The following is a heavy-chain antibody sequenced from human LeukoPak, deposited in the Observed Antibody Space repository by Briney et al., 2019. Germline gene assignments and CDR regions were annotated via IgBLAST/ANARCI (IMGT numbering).Heavy chain of an antibody. D-gene: IGHD3-9*01. Sequence: ASVKVSCKISGYTLTDVSMHWLRQAPGKGLEWMGGFDPEGGETVYAQKFQGRVTMTEDPSADTAYMELRSLSSEDTAVYYCGIGRKFDWLLCHHWGQGTLVTVSS. V-gene: IGHV1-24*01. J-gene: IGHJ5*02. CDR1: GYTLTDVS. CDR3: GIGRKFDWLLCHH. CDR2: FDPEGGET.